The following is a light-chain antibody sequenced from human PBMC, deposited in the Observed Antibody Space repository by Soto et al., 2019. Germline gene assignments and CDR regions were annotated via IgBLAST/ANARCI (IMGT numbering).Light chain of an antibody. CDR3: QQYGSSPTWT. CDR2: GAS. CDR1: QSVSSSY. Sequence: DIVLPQTRGTMTMSPGERGTISGRARQSVSSSYLAWYQQKPGQAPRLLIYGASSRATGIPDRFSGSGSGTDFTLTISRLEPEDFAVYYCQQYGSSPTWTFGQGTKV. V-gene: IGKV3-20*01. J-gene: IGKJ1*01.